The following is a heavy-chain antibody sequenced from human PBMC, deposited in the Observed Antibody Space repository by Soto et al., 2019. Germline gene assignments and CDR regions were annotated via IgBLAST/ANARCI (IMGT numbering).Heavy chain of an antibody. J-gene: IGHJ6*02. V-gene: IGHV1-3*01. D-gene: IGHD2-2*01. CDR1: GYTFTSYA. CDR2: INAGNGNT. CDR3: AVGYCSSTSCYAPRLYYYGMDV. Sequence: ASVKVSCKASGYTFTSYAMHWGRQAPGQRLEWMGWINAGNGNTKYSQKFQGRVTITRDTSASTAYMELSSLRAEDTAVYYCAVGYCSSTSCYAPRLYYYGMDVWGQGTTVTVSS.